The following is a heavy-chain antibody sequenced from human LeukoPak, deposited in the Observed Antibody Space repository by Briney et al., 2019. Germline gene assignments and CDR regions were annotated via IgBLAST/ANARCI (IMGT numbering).Heavy chain of an antibody. CDR2: IDPSDSYT. Sequence: GGSLKISCKGSGYSFTSYWISWVRQMPGKGLEWMGRIDPSDSYTNYSPSFQGHVTISADKSISTAYLQWSSLKASDTAMYYCARSFQGYCSGGSCYPPFDPWGQGTLVTVS. J-gene: IGHJ5*02. D-gene: IGHD2-15*01. V-gene: IGHV5-10-1*01. CDR1: GYSFTSYW. CDR3: ARSFQGYCSGGSCYPPFDP.